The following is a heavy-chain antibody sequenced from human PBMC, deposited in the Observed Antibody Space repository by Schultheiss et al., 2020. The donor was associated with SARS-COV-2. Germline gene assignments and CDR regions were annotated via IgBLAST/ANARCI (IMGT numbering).Heavy chain of an antibody. J-gene: IGHJ3*02. CDR1: GFTFSSYW. CDR2: IKQDGSEK. Sequence: GGSLRLSCAASGFTFSSYWMSWVRQAPGKGLEWVANIKQDGSEKYYVDSVKGRFTISRDNAKNSLYLQMNSLRAEDTAVYYCARAPYYYDSSDRPDAFDIWGQETMVTVSS. CDR3: ARAPYYYDSSDRPDAFDI. D-gene: IGHD3-22*01. V-gene: IGHV3-7*01.